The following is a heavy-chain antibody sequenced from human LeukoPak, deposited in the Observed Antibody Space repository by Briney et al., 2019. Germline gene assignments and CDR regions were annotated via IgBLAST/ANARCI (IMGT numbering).Heavy chain of an antibody. CDR2: ISGSGGST. V-gene: IGHV3-23*01. CDR1: GFTFSCYA. D-gene: IGHD6-19*01. CDR3: AKGEAAVAYRIKFDY. Sequence: LPGGSLRLSCAASGFTFSCYAMSWVRQAPGKGLEWVSAISGSGGSTYYADSVKGRFTISRDNSKNTLYLQMNSLRAEDTAVYYCAKGEAAVAYRIKFDYWGQGTLVTVSS. J-gene: IGHJ4*02.